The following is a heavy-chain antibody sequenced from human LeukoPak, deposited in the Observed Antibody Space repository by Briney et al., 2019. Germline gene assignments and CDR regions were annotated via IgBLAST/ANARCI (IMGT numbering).Heavy chain of an antibody. CDR1: GYTLTELS. D-gene: IGHD3-3*01. CDR2: IIPIFGTA. V-gene: IGHV1-69*06. CDR3: ASAIFGVVISYFDY. J-gene: IGHJ4*02. Sequence: GASVKVSCKVSGYTLTELSMHWVRQAPGQGLEWMGGIIPIFGTANYAQKFQGRVTITADKSTSTAYMELSSLRSEDTAVYYCASAIFGVVISYFDYWGQGTLVTVSS.